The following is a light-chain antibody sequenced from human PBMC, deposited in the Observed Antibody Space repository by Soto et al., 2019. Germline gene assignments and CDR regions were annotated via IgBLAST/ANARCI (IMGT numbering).Light chain of an antibody. CDR2: GAS. CDR3: QQYGSSPRT. Sequence: IVLTHSAVTLSVSPGKGATLSCGASQSIRSTLASDQQKPGQAPRLLILGASTRATGLPARFSGSGSGTGFTLTISSLQSEDFADYYCQQYGSSPRTLGPGTKVDNK. J-gene: IGKJ1*01. CDR1: QSIRST. V-gene: IGKV3-15*01.